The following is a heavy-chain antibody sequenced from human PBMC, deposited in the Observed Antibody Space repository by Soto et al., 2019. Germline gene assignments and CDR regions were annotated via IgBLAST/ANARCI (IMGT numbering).Heavy chain of an antibody. V-gene: IGHV3-23*01. D-gene: IGHD2-2*01. CDR2: ISGSGGST. CDR1: GFTFSSYA. CDR3: ASRYCSSTSCDDAFDI. Sequence: GGSLRLSCAASGFTFSSYAMSWVRQAPGKGLEWVSAISGSGGSTYYADSVKGRFTISRHNSKNTLYLQMNSLRAEDTAVYYCASRYCSSTSCDDAFDIWGQGTMVTVSS. J-gene: IGHJ3*02.